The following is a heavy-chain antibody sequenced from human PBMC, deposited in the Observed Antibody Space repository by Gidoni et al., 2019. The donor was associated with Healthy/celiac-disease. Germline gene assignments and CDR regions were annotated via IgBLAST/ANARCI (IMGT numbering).Heavy chain of an antibody. CDR3: ARDRDGYYDSSGYDY. D-gene: IGHD3-22*01. CDR1: GYPFTSYY. Sequence: QVQLVQSGAEVKKPGASVKVSCKASGYPFTSYYMHWVRQAPGQGLEWMGIINPSGGSTSYAQKFQGRVTMTRDTSTSTVYMELSSLRSEDTAVYYCARDRDGYYDSSGYDYWGQGTLVTVSS. V-gene: IGHV1-46*03. CDR2: INPSGGST. J-gene: IGHJ4*02.